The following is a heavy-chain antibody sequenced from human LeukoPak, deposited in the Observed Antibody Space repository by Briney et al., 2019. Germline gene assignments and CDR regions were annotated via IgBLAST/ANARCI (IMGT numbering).Heavy chain of an antibody. V-gene: IGHV1-3*01. Sequence: EASVNVSCKASGYTFTSYAMHWVRQAPGQRLEWMGWINAGNGNTKYSQKFQGRVTITRDISASTAYMELSSLRSEDTAVHYCARWIARFDPWGQGALVTVSS. J-gene: IGHJ5*02. D-gene: IGHD2-21*01. CDR1: GYTFTSYA. CDR3: ARWIARFDP. CDR2: INAGNGNT.